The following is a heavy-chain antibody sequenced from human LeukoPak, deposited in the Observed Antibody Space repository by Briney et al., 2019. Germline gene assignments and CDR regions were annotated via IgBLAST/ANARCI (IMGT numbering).Heavy chain of an antibody. D-gene: IGHD1-26*01. J-gene: IGHJ4*02. CDR1: GGSFSRYY. CDR2: INHSGST. V-gene: IGHV4-34*01. CDR3: AREGGSYFHDY. Sequence: SDTLSLTCAVNGGSFSRYYWSWIRQPPGKGLEWIGEINHSGSTNYNPSLKSRVTISVDTSKNQFSLKLSSVTAADTAVYYCAREGGSYFHDYWGQGTLVTVSA.